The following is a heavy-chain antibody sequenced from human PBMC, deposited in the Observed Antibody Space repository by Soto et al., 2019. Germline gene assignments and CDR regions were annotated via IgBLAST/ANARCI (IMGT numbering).Heavy chain of an antibody. CDR3: ARVYCSGGSCYPDAFDI. Sequence: SETLSLTCTVSGGSISSYYWSWIRQPPGKGLEWIGYIYYSGSTNYNPSLKSRVTISVETSKNQFSLKLSSVTAADTAVYYCARVYCSGGSCYPDAFDIWGQGTMVTVSS. CDR1: GGSISSYY. CDR2: IYYSGST. V-gene: IGHV4-59*01. J-gene: IGHJ3*02. D-gene: IGHD2-15*01.